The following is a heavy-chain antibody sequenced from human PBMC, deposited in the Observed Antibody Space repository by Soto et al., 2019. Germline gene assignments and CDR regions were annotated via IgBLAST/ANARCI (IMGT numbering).Heavy chain of an antibody. V-gene: IGHV3-30*18. CDR1: GFTFSNYG. Sequence: GGSLRLSCAASGFTFSNYGMHWVRQAPGKGLEWVAVISYDGSYKYYADSVKGRFTISRDNSENTLYLQMNSLKPEDTAVYYCANWWVRATTGFFSGPLDYWGQGTLVTVSS. J-gene: IGHJ4*02. D-gene: IGHD1-26*01. CDR2: ISYDGSYK. CDR3: ANWWVRATTGFFSGPLDY.